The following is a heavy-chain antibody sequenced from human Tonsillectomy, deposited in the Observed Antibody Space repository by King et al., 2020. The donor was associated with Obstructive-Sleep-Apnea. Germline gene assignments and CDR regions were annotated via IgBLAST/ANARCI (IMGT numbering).Heavy chain of an antibody. Sequence: VQLQESGPGLVKASETLSLTCTVSGGSISSYYWNWIRQPPGKGLEWIGYIYYSGSTKYNPSLKSRVTISVDTSKNQFSLKLNSVTAADTAVYYCARVDYYDSSGPLFSWGQGTLVTVSS. V-gene: IGHV4-59*01. D-gene: IGHD3-22*01. J-gene: IGHJ5*02. CDR2: IYYSGST. CDR1: GGSISSYY. CDR3: ARVDYYDSSGPLFS.